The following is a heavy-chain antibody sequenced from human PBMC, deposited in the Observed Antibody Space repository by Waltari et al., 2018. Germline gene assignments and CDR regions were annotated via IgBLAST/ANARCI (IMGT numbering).Heavy chain of an antibody. CDR2: FDPEDGET. Sequence: QVQLVQSGAEVKKPGASVKVSCKVSGYTLTELSRHWVRQAPGKGLGWMGGFDPEDGETIYGKKFQGRCTKTEDTSTDTAYMELSSLRSEDTAVYYCATVSGGSGEAFDIWGQGTMVTVSS. J-gene: IGHJ3*02. V-gene: IGHV1-24*01. CDR3: ATVSGGSGEAFDI. CDR1: GYTLTELS. D-gene: IGHD1-26*01.